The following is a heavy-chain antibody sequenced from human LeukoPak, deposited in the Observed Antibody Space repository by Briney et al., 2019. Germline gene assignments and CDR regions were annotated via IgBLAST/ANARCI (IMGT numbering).Heavy chain of an antibody. CDR2: INPNSGGT. J-gene: IGHJ4*02. CDR1: GGTVTSYA. CDR3: SRARVDGGASANFDY. D-gene: IGHD3-10*01. V-gene: IGHV1-2*04. Sequence: ASVKVSCKASGGTVTSYAITWVRRAPGQGREGMGWINPNSGGTNYAQKLQGWGTMTRDTAISTAYMELSRLRSDDTAVYYCSRARVDGGASANFDYWGQGTLVTVSS.